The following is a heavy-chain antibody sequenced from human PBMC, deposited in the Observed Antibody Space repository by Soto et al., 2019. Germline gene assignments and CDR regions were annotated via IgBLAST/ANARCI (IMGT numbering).Heavy chain of an antibody. V-gene: IGHV4-59*02. D-gene: IGHD6-6*01. CDR2: IYYSGST. CDR1: VGSVSSYY. J-gene: IGHJ6*02. CDR3: ARSTSSGLWYYYGMDV. Sequence: PSESLSLTCTVSVGSVSSYYWSWIRQPPGKGLEWIGYIYYSGSTNYNPSLKSRVTISVDTSKNQFSLKLSSVTAADTAVYYCARSTSSGLWYYYGMDVWGQGTTVTVSS.